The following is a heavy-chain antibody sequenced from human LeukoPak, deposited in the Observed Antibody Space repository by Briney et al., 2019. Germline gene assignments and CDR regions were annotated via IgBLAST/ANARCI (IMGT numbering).Heavy chain of an antibody. CDR3: AKELDTMFFDY. Sequence: GGSLRLSCSASGFTFSTYWMSWVRQAPGKGLEWVANMRRDGNEIYYLDSVRGRFTISRDSGRKSVYLQMNSLTTDDTAFYFCAKELDTMFFDYWGQGALVTVSS. V-gene: IGHV3-7*03. CDR2: MRRDGNEI. D-gene: IGHD3-10*02. J-gene: IGHJ4*02. CDR1: GFTFSTYW.